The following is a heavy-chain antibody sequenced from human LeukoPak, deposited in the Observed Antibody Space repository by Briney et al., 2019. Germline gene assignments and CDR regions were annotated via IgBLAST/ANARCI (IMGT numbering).Heavy chain of an antibody. V-gene: IGHV1-2*06. CDR3: ARDQMWESNWFDP. J-gene: IGHJ5*02. CDR1: GYTFTGYY. CDR2: INPNSGGT. Sequence: ASVKVSCKASGYTFTGYYMHWVRQAPGQGLEWMGRINPNSGGTNYAQKFQGRVTMTRDTSISTAYMELSRLRSDGTAVYYCARDQMWESNWFDPWGQGTLVTVSS. D-gene: IGHD1-26*01.